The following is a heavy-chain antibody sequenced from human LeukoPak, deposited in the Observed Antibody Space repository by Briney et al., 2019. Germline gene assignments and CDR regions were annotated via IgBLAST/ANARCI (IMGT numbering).Heavy chain of an antibody. Sequence: ASVKVSCKASGFSFIGYYMHWVRQAPGQGLEWMGWMNPNSGNTGYAQKFQGRVTMTRNTSISTAYMELSSLRSEDTAVYYCARGGNYYYYGMDVWGQGTTVTVSS. V-gene: IGHV1-8*02. CDR1: GFSFIGYY. CDR2: MNPNSGNT. D-gene: IGHD6-13*01. J-gene: IGHJ6*02. CDR3: ARGGNYYYYGMDV.